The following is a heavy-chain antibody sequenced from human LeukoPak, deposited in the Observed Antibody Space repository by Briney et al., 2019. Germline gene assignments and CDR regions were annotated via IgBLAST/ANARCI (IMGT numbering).Heavy chain of an antibody. D-gene: IGHD6-13*01. V-gene: IGHV3-48*03. CDR1: GFTFSSYA. J-gene: IGHJ4*02. CDR3: ARGFAGTLFY. CDR2: ISSSGSTI. Sequence: GGSLRLSCAASGFTFSSYALSWVRQAPGEGLEWVSYISSSGSTIYYADSVKGRFTISRDNAKNSLYLQMNSLRAEDTAVYYCARGFAGTLFYWGQGALVTVSS.